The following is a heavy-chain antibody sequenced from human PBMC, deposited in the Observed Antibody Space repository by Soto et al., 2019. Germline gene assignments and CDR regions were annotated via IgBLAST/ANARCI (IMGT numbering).Heavy chain of an antibody. J-gene: IGHJ4*02. V-gene: IGHV3-23*01. CDR1: GFTFSSYA. CDR2: ISGSGGST. CDR3: AKDLWYVWGSYRPYDY. D-gene: IGHD3-16*02. Sequence: GGSLRLSCAASGFTFSSYAMSWVRQAPGKGLEWVSAISGSGGSTYYADSVKGRFTISRDNSKNTLYLQMNSLRAEDTAVYYCAKDLWYVWGSYRPYDYWGQGTLVTVSS.